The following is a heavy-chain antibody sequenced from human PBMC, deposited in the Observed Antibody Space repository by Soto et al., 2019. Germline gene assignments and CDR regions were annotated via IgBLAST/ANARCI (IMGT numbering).Heavy chain of an antibody. CDR3: AKGMGYDFFDWFDP. V-gene: IGHV3-23*01. Sequence: EVQLLESGGGLVQPGGSLRLCCAASGFTFHNYAMSWVRQAPGKGLEWVSAIGGGGGTTYYAYSVKGRFTISRDNSKDTVGLQMNILSPEDTALYYFAKGMGYDFFDWFDPWGQGTLVTVSS. CDR2: IGGGGGTT. CDR1: GFTFHNYA. D-gene: IGHD3-3*01. J-gene: IGHJ5*02.